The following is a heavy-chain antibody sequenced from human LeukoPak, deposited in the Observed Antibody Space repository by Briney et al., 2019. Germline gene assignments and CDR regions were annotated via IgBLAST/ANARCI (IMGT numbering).Heavy chain of an antibody. CDR3: VRLNWRRKAFDV. J-gene: IGHJ3*01. V-gene: IGHV3-23*01. Sequence: GGSLRLSCEASGYTFSSFAMSWVRQAPGKGLEWVSTVSGSGGNTYYADSVKGRFTISRDNSKNTLYLQMNSLRAEDTAVYYCVRLNWRRKAFDVWGQGTMVTVSS. D-gene: IGHD1-20*01. CDR2: VSGSGGNT. CDR1: GYTFSSFA.